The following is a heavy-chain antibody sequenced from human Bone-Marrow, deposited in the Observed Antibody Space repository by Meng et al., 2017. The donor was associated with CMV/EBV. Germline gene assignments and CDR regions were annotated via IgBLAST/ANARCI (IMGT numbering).Heavy chain of an antibody. J-gene: IGHJ3*02. CDR1: GFTFSSYA. CDR2: IYSGGSST. CDR3: AKDLNYDSSRYSDAFDI. D-gene: IGHD3-22*01. Sequence: GESLKISCAASGFTFSSYAMSWVRQAPGKGLEWVSVIYSGGSSTYYADSVKGRFTISRDNSKNTLYLQMNSLRAEDTAVYYCAKDLNYDSSRYSDAFDICGLATMATVSS. V-gene: IGHV3-23*03.